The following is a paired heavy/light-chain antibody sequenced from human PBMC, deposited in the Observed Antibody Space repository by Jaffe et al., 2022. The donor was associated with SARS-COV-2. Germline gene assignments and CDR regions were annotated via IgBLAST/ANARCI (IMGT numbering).Heavy chain of an antibody. CDR1: GFTFSSYG. CDR3: AKDRDPKRGGAVAGPGIYFDY. J-gene: IGHJ4*02. V-gene: IGHV3-30*18. D-gene: IGHD6-19*01. Sequence: QVQLVESGGGVVQPGRSLRLSCAASGFTFSSYGMHWVRQAPGKGLEWVAVISYDGSNKYYADSVKGRFTISRDNSKNTLYLQMNSLRAEDTAVYYCAKDRDPKRGGAVAGPGIYFDYWGQGTLVTVSS. CDR2: ISYDGSNK.
Light chain of an antibody. CDR3: QQYYSTPSYT. Sequence: DIVMTQSPDSLAVSLGERATINCKSSQSVLYSSNNKNYLAWYQQKPGQPPKLLIYWASTRESGVPDRFSGSGSGTDFTLTISSLQAEDVAVYYCQQYYSTPSYTFGQGTKLEIK. J-gene: IGKJ2*01. CDR2: WAS. V-gene: IGKV4-1*01. CDR1: QSVLYSSNNKNY.